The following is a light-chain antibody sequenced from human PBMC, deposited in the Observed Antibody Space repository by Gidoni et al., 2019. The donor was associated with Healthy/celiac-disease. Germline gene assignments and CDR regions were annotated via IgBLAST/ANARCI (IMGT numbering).Light chain of an antibody. J-gene: IGKJ4*01. CDR3: QQYGSSPPLT. V-gene: IGKV3-20*01. Sequence: ENVLTQSQGTLSLSPGERATLSCRASQSVSSSYLAWYQQKPGQAPRLLIYGASSRAPGIPDRFSGSGSGTDFTLTISRLEPEDFAVYYCQQYGSSPPLTFGGGTKVEIK. CDR2: GAS. CDR1: QSVSSSY.